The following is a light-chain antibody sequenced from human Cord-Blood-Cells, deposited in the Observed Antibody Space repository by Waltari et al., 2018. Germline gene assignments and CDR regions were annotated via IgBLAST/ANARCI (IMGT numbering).Light chain of an antibody. CDR1: QSVSSN. CDR3: QQYNNWPRIT. J-gene: IGKJ3*01. V-gene: IGKV3D-15*01. Sequence: EIVMTQSPATLSVSPGERATLSCRASQSVSSNLAWYQQQPGQAPRLLLYGASTRATGIPARFSGSGSGTEFTLTISSLQSEDFAVYYCQQYNNWPRITFGPGTKVDIK. CDR2: GAS.